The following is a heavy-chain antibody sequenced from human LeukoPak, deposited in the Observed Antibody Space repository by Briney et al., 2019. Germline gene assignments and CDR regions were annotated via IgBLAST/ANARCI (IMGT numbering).Heavy chain of an antibody. Sequence: GGSLRLSCAASGFTFSSYSMNWVRQAPGKGLEWVSSISSSSSYIYYADSVKGRFTISRDNAKNSLYLQMNSLRAEDTAVYYCAREVMELWFFDYWGQGTLVTVSS. CDR3: AREVMELWFFDY. J-gene: IGHJ4*02. CDR2: ISSSSSYI. CDR1: GFTFSSYS. V-gene: IGHV3-21*01. D-gene: IGHD5-18*01.